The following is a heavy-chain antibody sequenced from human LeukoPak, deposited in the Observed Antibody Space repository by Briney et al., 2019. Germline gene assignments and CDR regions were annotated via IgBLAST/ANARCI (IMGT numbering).Heavy chain of an antibody. CDR3: ARGNYDYVWGSYRPLYYYYGMDV. CDR2: IYYSGST. CDR1: GGSISSYY. J-gene: IGHJ6*04. Sequence: SETLSLTCTVSGGSISSYYWSWIRQPPGKGLEWIGYIYYSGSTNYNPSLKSRVTISVDTSKNQFSLKLSSVTAAVTAVYYCARGNYDYVWGSYRPLYYYYGMDVWGKGTTVTVSS. D-gene: IGHD3-16*02. V-gene: IGHV4-59*01.